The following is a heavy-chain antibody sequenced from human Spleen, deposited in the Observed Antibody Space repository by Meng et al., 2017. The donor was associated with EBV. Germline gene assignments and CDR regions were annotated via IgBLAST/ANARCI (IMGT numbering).Heavy chain of an antibody. V-gene: IGHV4-34*01. CDR2: INHSGST. Sequence: QVQLQQWGAGLLKPSETLSLTCAVYGASFSGYYWSWIRQPPGKGLEWIGKINHSGSTNYNPSLKSRVTISVDTSKNQFSLKLSSVTAADTAVYYCARGREFRGVFDYWGQGSLVTVSS. J-gene: IGHJ4*02. CDR1: GASFSGYY. CDR3: ARGREFRGVFDY. D-gene: IGHD3-10*01.